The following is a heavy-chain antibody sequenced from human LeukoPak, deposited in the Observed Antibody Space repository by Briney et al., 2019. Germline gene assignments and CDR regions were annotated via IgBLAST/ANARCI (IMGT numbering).Heavy chain of an antibody. Sequence: GASVKVSCKASGGTFSSYAISWVRQAPGQGLEWMGGITPIFGTANYAQKFQGRVTITADESTSTAYMELSSLRSEDTAVYYCARVLAAATFYRYGMDVWGQGTTVTVSS. CDR2: ITPIFGTA. V-gene: IGHV1-69*13. D-gene: IGHD6-13*01. CDR1: GGTFSSYA. CDR3: ARVLAAATFYRYGMDV. J-gene: IGHJ6*02.